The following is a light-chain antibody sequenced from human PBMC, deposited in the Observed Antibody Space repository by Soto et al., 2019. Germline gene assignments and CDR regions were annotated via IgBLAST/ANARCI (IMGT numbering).Light chain of an antibody. Sequence: QSALTQPASVSGSPGQSITISCTGNSSDVGSYNLVSWYQQHQGKAPKLMIYEVSKRPSGVSNRFSGSKSGNTASLTISGLQAEDEAAYYCCSYAGSSTPYVFGTGTKLTVL. CDR1: SSDVGSYNL. CDR2: EVS. CDR3: CSYAGSSTPYV. J-gene: IGLJ1*01. V-gene: IGLV2-23*02.